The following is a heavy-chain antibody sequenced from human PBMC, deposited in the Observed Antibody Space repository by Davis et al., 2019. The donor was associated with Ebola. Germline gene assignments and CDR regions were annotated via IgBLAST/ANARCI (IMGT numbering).Heavy chain of an antibody. Sequence: GESLKISCKGSGYSFTSYWIGWVRQMPGKGPEWMGIIYPADSDTRYSPSFQGQVTISADKSISTAYLQWSSLRASDTAMYYCARPSGSYYGGIYFDYWGQGTLVTVSS. CDR3: ARPSGSYYGGIYFDY. D-gene: IGHD1-26*01. V-gene: IGHV5-51*01. CDR1: GYSFTSYW. J-gene: IGHJ4*02. CDR2: IYPADSDT.